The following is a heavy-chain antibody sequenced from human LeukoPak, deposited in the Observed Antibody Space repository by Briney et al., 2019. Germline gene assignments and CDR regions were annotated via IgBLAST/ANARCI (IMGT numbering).Heavy chain of an antibody. Sequence: ASVKVSCKASGYTFTGYYMHWVRQAPGQGLEWMGWINPNSGGTNYAQKFQDRVTMTRDTSISTAYMELSRLRSDDTAVYSCARDLGIVASPQTMGVDYWGQGTLVTVAS. CDR2: INPNSGGT. V-gene: IGHV1-2*02. CDR3: ARDLGIVASPQTMGVDY. D-gene: IGHD5-12*01. CDR1: GYTFTGYY. J-gene: IGHJ4*02.